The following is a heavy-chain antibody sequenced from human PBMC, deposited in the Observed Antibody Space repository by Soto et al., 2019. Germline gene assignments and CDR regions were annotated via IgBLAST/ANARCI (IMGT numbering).Heavy chain of an antibody. CDR3: ASLREATPIWEYNWFDT. D-gene: IGHD5-12*01. J-gene: IGHJ5*02. CDR2: IYYSGST. V-gene: IGHV4-30-4*01. Sequence: KASETLSLTCTVSGGSISSGDYYWSWIRQPPGKGLEWIGYIYYSGSTYYNPSLKSRVTISVDTSKNQFSLKLSSVTAADTAVYYCASLREATPIWEYNWFDTWGQGTLVTVSS. CDR1: GGSISSGDYY.